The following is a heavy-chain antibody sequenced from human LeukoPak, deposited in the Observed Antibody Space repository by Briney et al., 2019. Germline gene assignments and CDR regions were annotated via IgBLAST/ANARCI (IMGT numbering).Heavy chain of an antibody. CDR2: ISPYNGNT. V-gene: IGHV1-18*01. J-gene: IGHJ4*02. CDR3: ASGSSYGGDFDY. CDR1: GYTFTTYG. D-gene: IGHD4/OR15-4a*01. Sequence: ASVKVSCKASGYTFTTYGISWVRQAPGQGLEWMGWISPYNGNTIYAQNLQGRVTMTTDTSTSTAYMELRSLRSDDAAVYYCASGSSYGGDFDYWGQGTLVTVSS.